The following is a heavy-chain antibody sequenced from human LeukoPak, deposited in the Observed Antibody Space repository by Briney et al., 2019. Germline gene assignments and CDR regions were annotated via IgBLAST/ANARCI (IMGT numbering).Heavy chain of an antibody. J-gene: IGHJ4*02. V-gene: IGHV3-7*01. CDR1: GFTFSTYW. CDR2: IKQDGSEE. CDR3: ARDKTGGYNDY. D-gene: IGHD5-24*01. Sequence: GGSLRLSCAASGFTFSTYWMSWVRQAPGKGLEWVANIKQDGSEEYYVDSAKGRFTISRDNAKNSLYLQMNGLRADDTALYYCARDKTGGYNDYWGQGTLVTVSS.